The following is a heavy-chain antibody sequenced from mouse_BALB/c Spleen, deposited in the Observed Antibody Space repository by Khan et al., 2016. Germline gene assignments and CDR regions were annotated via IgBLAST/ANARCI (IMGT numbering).Heavy chain of an antibody. J-gene: IGHJ3*01. CDR2: NYPGDGMI. V-gene: IGHV1S56*01. CDR3: ARVYDGYSAWFGY. D-gene: IGHD2-3*01. CDR1: GYAFTTYY. Sequence: QVPLQQSGPELVKPGASVKMSCKASGYAFTTYYIHWVKQRPGQGLEWIGWNYPGDGMINYTEKFRGRTTLTADKSSSTAYMLLSSLTSEDSASYFCARVYDGYSAWFGYWGQGTLVTVST.